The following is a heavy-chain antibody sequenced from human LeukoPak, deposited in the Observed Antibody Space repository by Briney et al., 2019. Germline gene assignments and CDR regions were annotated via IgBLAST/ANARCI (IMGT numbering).Heavy chain of an antibody. CDR2: IKQDGSEK. D-gene: IGHD2-21*02. J-gene: IGHJ5*02. CDR3: ARNDFTAFWFDP. CDR1: GFTFSSHW. Sequence: GGSLRLSCAASGFTFSSHWISWVRQAPGKGLEWVANIKQDGSEKYYVDSVKGRFTISRDNAKNSLYLQMNSLSAEDTAFYFCARNDFTAFWFDPWGQGTLVTVSS. V-gene: IGHV3-7*01.